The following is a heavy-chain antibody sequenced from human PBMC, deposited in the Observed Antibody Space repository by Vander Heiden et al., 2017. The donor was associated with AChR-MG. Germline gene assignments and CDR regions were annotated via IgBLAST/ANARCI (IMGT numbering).Heavy chain of an antibody. D-gene: IGHD2-2*01. CDR3: ARGEVIPAAEDYSYYYGLDV. V-gene: IGHV3-48*03. CDR1: GFFFTTDE. Sequence: DVQLVESGGGLVQPGGSLRLSCAASGFFFTTDEMNWVRRTPGKGPEWVSYISSRGTVIYYADSVKGRFTISRDNAKSSLNLQMDSLRAEDTAVYYCARGEVIPAAEDYSYYYGLDVWGQGTTVTVSS. J-gene: IGHJ6*02. CDR2: ISSRGTVI.